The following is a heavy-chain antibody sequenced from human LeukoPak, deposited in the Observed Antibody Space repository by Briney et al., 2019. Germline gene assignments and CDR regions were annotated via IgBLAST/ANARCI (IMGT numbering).Heavy chain of an antibody. CDR1: GFTFSNYA. Sequence: GGSLRLSCVASGFTFSNYALNWVRQTPGRGLEWVAFITYDESEKFYVDSVKGRFAISRDNPKKTLYLQMNSLRAEDTAVYYCAKRRYDSSGYYYVYWGQGTLVTVSS. D-gene: IGHD3-22*01. J-gene: IGHJ4*02. CDR3: AKRRYDSSGYYYVY. V-gene: IGHV3-30-3*02. CDR2: ITYDESEK.